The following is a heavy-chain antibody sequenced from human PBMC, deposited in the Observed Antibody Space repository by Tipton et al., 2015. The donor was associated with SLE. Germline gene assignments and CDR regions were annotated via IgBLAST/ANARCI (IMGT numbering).Heavy chain of an antibody. D-gene: IGHD1-26*01. CDR3: ARDLLPGYYGMDV. CDR1: GFTFSNYW. J-gene: IGHJ6*02. V-gene: IGHV3-66*02. Sequence: SLRLSCAASGFTFSNYWMIWVRQAPGKGLEWVSFVFRGGGTYYADSVKGRFTISRDNSKNTLYLQMNSLRAEDTAVYYCARDLLPGYYGMDVWGQGTTVTVSS. CDR2: VFRGGGT.